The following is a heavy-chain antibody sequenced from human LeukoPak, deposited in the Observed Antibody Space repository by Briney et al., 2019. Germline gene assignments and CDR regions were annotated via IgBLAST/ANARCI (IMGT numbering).Heavy chain of an antibody. Sequence: EASVKVSCTASGYTFTSYGISWVRQAPGQGLEWMGWISAYNGNTNYAQKLQGRVTMTTDTSTSTAYMELRSLRSDDTAVYYCARVQELAGYSSGWYLHFDYWGQGTLVTVSS. CDR1: GYTFTSYG. CDR2: ISAYNGNT. V-gene: IGHV1-18*01. J-gene: IGHJ4*02. CDR3: ARVQELAGYSSGWYLHFDY. D-gene: IGHD6-19*01.